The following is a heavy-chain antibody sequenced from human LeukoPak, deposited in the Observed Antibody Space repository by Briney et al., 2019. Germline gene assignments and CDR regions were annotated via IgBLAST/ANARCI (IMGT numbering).Heavy chain of an antibody. CDR1: GYTFTNSD. V-gene: IGHV1-8*03. CDR2: MNPNGGNT. J-gene: IGHJ3*02. Sequence: ASVKVSCKASGYTFTNSDINWVRQATGQGLEWMGWMNPNGGNTGYAQKFQGRVTFTRSTSISTAYMELSSLRSEDTAVYYCATSIGTRYDAFDIWGQGTMVTVSS. D-gene: IGHD6-6*01. CDR3: ATSIGTRYDAFDI.